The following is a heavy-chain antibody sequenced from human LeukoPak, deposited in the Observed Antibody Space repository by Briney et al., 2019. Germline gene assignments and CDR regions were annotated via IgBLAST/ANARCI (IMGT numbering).Heavy chain of an antibody. Sequence: PETLSLTCAVYVGSFSGYYWSWSPQPPGKGVEVIGEINHSRSPNYNPSLKSRVTISVDTSKNQFSLKLSSVTAADSDVYYCARDCRYGSGMRWGQGTLVTVSS. CDR2: INHSRSP. CDR1: VGSFSGYY. J-gene: IGHJ4*02. V-gene: IGHV4-34*01. CDR3: ARDCRYGSGMR. D-gene: IGHD3-10*01.